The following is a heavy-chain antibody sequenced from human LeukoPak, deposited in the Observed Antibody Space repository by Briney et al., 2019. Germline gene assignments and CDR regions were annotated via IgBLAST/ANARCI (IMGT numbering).Heavy chain of an antibody. CDR2: IWYDGSNK. CDR3: ARDLGDHGDYEGMRS. V-gene: IGHV3-33*08. D-gene: IGHD4-17*01. CDR1: KFTFSTYG. Sequence: GGSLRLSCAASKFTFSTYGMHWVRQAPGKGLEWVAVIWYDGSNKQYADSVKGRFTISRDNSKNMLYLQMNSLRAEDTAVYYCARDLGDHGDYEGMRSWGQGTLVTVSS. J-gene: IGHJ5*02.